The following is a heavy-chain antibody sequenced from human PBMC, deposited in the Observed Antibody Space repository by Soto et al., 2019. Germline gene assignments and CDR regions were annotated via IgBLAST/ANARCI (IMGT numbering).Heavy chain of an antibody. V-gene: IGHV4-34*01. J-gene: IGHJ6*02. CDR2: INHSGST. CDR3: ARGGGSTMRQRKYYYYGMDV. Sequence: SETLSLTCAVYGGSFSGYYWSWIRQPPGKGLEWIGEINHSGSTNYNPSLKSRVTISVDTSKNQFSLKLSSVTAADTAVYYCARGGGSTMRQRKYYYYGMDVWGQGTTVT. CDR1: GGSFSGYY. D-gene: IGHD1-1*01.